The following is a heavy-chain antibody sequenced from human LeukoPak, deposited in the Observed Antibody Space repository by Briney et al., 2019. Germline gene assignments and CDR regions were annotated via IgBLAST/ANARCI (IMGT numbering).Heavy chain of an antibody. CDR3: ARDPDLVGAPPGVRTEYFQH. CDR2: ISAYNGNT. J-gene: IGHJ1*01. D-gene: IGHD1-26*01. CDR1: GYTFTSYG. Sequence: ASVKVSCKASGYTFTSYGISWVRQAPGQGLEWMGWISAYNGNTNYAQKLQGRVTMTTDTSTSTAYMELRSLRFDDTAVYYCARDPDLVGAPPGVRTEYFQHWGQGTLVTVSS. V-gene: IGHV1-18*01.